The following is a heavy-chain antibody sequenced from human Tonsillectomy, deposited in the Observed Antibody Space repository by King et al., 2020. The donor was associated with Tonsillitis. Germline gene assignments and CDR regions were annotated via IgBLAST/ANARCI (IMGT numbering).Heavy chain of an antibody. CDR2: IHYSGST. CDR3: ARAGCGGDCPSLDY. Sequence: VQLQESGPGLVKPSETLSLTCSVSGGSIRGYYWSWMRQPPGKGLEWIGFIHYSGSTNYGPSHKSRVTISVDTSTNQFSLTLTSVTAADTAVYYCARAGCGGDCPSLDYWGQGTLVTVSS. V-gene: IGHV4-59*01. CDR1: GGSIRGYY. J-gene: IGHJ4*02. D-gene: IGHD2-21*02.